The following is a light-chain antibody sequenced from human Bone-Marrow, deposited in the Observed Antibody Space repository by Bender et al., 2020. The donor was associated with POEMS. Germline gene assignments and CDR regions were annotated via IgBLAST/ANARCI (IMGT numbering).Light chain of an antibody. CDR2: HDN. CDR3: QAWDRSSVV. J-gene: IGLJ2*01. Sequence: YELTQPSSVSVSPGQTASFTCSGDKLGDKYAYWYQQKAGQPPVLVVYHDNKRPSGIPERFSGSNSGNTATLTISGTQAMDEADYYCQAWDRSSVVFGGGTKLTVL. CDR1: KLGDKY. V-gene: IGLV3-1*01.